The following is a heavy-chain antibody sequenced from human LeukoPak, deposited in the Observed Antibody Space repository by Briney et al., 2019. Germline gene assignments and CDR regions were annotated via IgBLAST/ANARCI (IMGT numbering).Heavy chain of an antibody. CDR2: INPNSGGT. D-gene: IGHD2-15*01. Sequence: GASVKVSCKASGYTLTAYYIYWVRQAPGQGLEWMGRINPNSGGTDYAQNFQGRVTMTRDTSISTAYMELSRLRSDDTAVYYCGRGYCSGGTCYLVENWLDPWGQGTLVTVSS. V-gene: IGHV1-2*06. CDR1: GYTLTAYY. CDR3: GRGYCSGGTCYLVENWLDP. J-gene: IGHJ5*02.